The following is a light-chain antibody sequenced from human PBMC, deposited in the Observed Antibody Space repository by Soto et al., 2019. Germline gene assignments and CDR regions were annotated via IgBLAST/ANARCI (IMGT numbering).Light chain of an antibody. Sequence: QSALTQPPSVSGAPGQRVTISCTGSSSNIGAGYDVHWYQQLPGTAPKLLIYGNSNRPSGVPDRFSGSKSGTSASLAITGLQDEDEADYYCQSYDSSLSEVVFGGGTKLTVL. J-gene: IGLJ2*01. V-gene: IGLV1-40*01. CDR3: QSYDSSLSEVV. CDR1: SSNIGAGYD. CDR2: GNS.